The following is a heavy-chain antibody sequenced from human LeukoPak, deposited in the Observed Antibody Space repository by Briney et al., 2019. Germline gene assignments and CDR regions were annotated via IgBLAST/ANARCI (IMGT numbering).Heavy chain of an antibody. Sequence: PGGSLRLSCAASGFTFSSYAMSWVRQAPGKGLEWVSAISGSGGSTYYADSVKGRFTISRDNSKNTLFLQMNSLRAEDTAVYYCARSYSSGWYAFEYWGQGTLVTVSS. V-gene: IGHV3-23*01. CDR3: ARSYSSGWYAFEY. J-gene: IGHJ4*02. D-gene: IGHD6-19*01. CDR2: ISGSGGST. CDR1: GFTFSSYA.